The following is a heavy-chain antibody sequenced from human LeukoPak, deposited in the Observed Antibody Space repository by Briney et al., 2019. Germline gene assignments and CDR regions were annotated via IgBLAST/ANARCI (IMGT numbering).Heavy chain of an antibody. D-gene: IGHD4-11*01. CDR1: GYTFITYD. CDR3: ARGDSNYGGIDY. J-gene: IGHJ4*02. V-gene: IGHV1-8*03. Sequence: ASVKVSCKASGYTFITYDINWVRQAAGQGLQWMGWMNPNSANTGYAQKFQGRVTFSRNISLSTAYMELSSLTSEDTAVYYCARGDSNYGGIDYWGQGTLVTVSS. CDR2: MNPNSANT.